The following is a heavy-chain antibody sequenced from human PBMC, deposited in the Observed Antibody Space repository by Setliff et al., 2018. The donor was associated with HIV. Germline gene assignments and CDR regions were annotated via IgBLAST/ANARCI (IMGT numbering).Heavy chain of an antibody. Sequence: PSETLSLTCAFYGGSLNGFYWGWIRQSPGKGLEWIGGINHRGSTNYNPSLKSRVSISLDTSNNQFSLKLSSVTAADTAVYYCARRSLYDYVWGSRGDWYFDLWGRGTLVTVSS. V-gene: IGHV4-34*01. D-gene: IGHD3-16*01. J-gene: IGHJ2*01. CDR2: INHRGST. CDR1: GGSLNGFY. CDR3: ARRSLYDYVWGSRGDWYFDL.